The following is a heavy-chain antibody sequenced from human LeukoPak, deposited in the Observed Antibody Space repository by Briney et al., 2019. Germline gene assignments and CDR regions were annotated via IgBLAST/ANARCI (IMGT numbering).Heavy chain of an antibody. V-gene: IGHV3-21*01. D-gene: IGHD4-17*01. Sequence: PGGSLRLSCAASGFTFSSYAMSWVRQAPGKGLEWVSSISSSSSYIYYADSVKGRFTISRDNAKNSLYLQMNSLRAEDTAVYYCARGTYGDYVSPDYWGQGTLVTVSS. CDR2: ISSSSSYI. CDR3: ARGTYGDYVSPDY. J-gene: IGHJ4*02. CDR1: GFTFSSYA.